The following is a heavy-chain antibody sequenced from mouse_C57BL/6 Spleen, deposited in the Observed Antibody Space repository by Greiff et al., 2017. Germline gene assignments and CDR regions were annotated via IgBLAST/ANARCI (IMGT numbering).Heavy chain of an antibody. CDR3: ARPSAIWDAWFAY. CDR1: GYTFTDYY. CDR2: INPNNGGT. J-gene: IGHJ3*01. V-gene: IGHV1-26*01. Sequence: EVQLQQSGPELVKPGASVKISCKASGYTFTDYYMNWVKQSHGKSLEWIGDINPNNGGTSYNQKFKGKATLTVDKSSSTAYVELRSLTSEDSAVYYCARPSAIWDAWFAYWGQGTLVTVSA. D-gene: IGHD4-1*01.